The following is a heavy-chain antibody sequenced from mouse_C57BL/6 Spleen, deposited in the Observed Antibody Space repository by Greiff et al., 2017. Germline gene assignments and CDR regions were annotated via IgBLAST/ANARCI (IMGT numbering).Heavy chain of an antibody. CDR3: AKGCLRRDDAMDY. J-gene: IGHJ4*01. V-gene: IGHV1-64*01. CDR1: GYTFTSYW. D-gene: IGHD2-13*01. Sequence: VQLQQPGAELVKPGASVKLSCKASGYTFTSYWMHWVKQRPGQGLEWIGMIHPNSGSTNYNEKFKSKATLTVDKSSSTAYMQLSSLTSEDSAVEYCAKGCLRRDDAMDYWGQGTSVTVSS. CDR2: IHPNSGST.